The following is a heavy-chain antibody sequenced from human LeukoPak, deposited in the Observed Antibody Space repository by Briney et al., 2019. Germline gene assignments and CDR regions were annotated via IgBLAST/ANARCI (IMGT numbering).Heavy chain of an antibody. J-gene: IGHJ6*02. CDR3: AREDVVLVDAVRYYYYGMDV. CDR2: INPSGGST. D-gene: IGHD2-8*01. CDR1: GYNFISYY. V-gene: IGHV1-46*01. Sequence: ASVKVSFKASGYNFISYYMHWVRQARGQGGEGMGIINPSGGSTSYAQKFQDRVTMTRDPSTSTVYMELSSLKSEDTAAYYCAREDVVLVDAVRYYYYGMDVWGQGTTVTVSS.